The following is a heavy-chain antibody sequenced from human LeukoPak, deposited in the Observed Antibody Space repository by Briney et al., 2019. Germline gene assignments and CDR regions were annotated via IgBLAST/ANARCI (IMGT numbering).Heavy chain of an antibody. CDR1: GFTFSSYA. J-gene: IGHJ4*02. CDR2: ISGSGGST. V-gene: IGHV3-23*01. D-gene: IGHD4-17*01. CDR3: AKDRRDGDYYRLPQGVRP. Sequence: PGGSLRLSCAASGFTFSSYAMSWVRQAPGKGLEWVSAISGSGGSTYYADSVKGRFTISRDNSKNTLYLQMNSLRAEDTAVYYRAKDRRDGDYYRLPQGVRPWGQGTLVTVSS.